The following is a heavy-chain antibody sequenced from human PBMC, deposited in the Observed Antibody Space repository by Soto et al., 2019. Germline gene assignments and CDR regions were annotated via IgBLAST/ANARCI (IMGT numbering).Heavy chain of an antibody. CDR2: ISKSASTI. D-gene: IGHD3-3*01. V-gene: IGHV3-11*04. J-gene: IGHJ4*02. CDR1: GFTFSDYY. Sequence: QVQLVESGGGLVKPGGSLRLSCAASGFTFSDYYMTWVRQAPGKGLECISYISKSASTINYADSVKGRFTISRDNSKNTLSLQMNSLRGDDTAVYYCARGASDFWNAYPEIHFFDYCGQGAPVFVSS. CDR3: ARGASDFWNAYPEIHFFDY.